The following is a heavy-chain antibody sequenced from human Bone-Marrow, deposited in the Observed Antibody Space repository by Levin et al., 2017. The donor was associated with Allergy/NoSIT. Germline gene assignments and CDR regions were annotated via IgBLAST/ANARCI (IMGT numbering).Heavy chain of an antibody. V-gene: IGHV1-18*01. CDR2: ISAYNGNT. J-gene: IGHJ5*02. D-gene: IGHD2-2*01. CDR3: ARAHPRFCSSPRCYSGWLAP. Sequence: VASVKVSCEASGYSFTHYGVSWVRQAPGQGLEWMGWISAYNGNTNYAQRFQGRVTMTTDTSTSTAYLEMRGLRSDDTAVYYCARAHPRFCSSPRCYSGWLAPWGQGTLVTVSS. CDR1: GYSFTHYG.